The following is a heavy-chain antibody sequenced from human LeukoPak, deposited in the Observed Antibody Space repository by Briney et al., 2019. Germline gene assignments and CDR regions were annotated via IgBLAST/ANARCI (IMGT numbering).Heavy chain of an antibody. J-gene: IGHJ4*02. D-gene: IGHD1-26*01. Sequence: SGESYADSVKGRFTISRDNSKNTLFLQMNSLRVDDTAVYYCARDKGGGAYYYFDYWGQGTLVTVSS. V-gene: IGHV3-33*01. CDR2: SGE. CDR3: ARDKGGGAYYYFDY.